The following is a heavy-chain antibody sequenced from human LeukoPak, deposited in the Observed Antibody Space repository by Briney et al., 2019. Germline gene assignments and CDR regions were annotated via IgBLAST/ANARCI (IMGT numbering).Heavy chain of an antibody. CDR1: GGSISRSSFY. Sequence: SETLSLTCTVSGGSISRSSFYWGWIRQPPGKGLEWIGNIYYDGSTYYNPSLKSRVTISVDTSKNQFSLKLSSVTAADTAVYYCARDKGTEYCSGGSCYSVWFDPWGQGTLVTVSS. CDR2: IYYDGST. CDR3: ARDKGTEYCSGGSCYSVWFDP. V-gene: IGHV4-39*07. D-gene: IGHD2-15*01. J-gene: IGHJ5*02.